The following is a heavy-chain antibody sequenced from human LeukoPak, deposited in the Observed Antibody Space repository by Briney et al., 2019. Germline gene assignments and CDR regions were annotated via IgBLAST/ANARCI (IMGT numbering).Heavy chain of an antibody. CDR1: GYTLTELS. CDR2: FDPEDGET. D-gene: IGHD2-15*01. J-gene: IGHJ4*02. V-gene: IGHV1-24*01. Sequence: ASVKVSCKVSGYTLTELSMHWVRQAPGKGLEWMGGFDPEDGETIYAQKFQGRVTMTEDTSTDTAYMELSSLRSEDTAVYYCARDVGLGYCSGGSCYSLDYWGQGTLVTVSS. CDR3: ARDVGLGYCSGGSCYSLDY.